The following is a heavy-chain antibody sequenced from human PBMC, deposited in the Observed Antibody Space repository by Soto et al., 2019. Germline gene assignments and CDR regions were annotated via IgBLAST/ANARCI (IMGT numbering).Heavy chain of an antibody. D-gene: IGHD3-22*01. CDR1: GGTFSSYA. CDR3: ARGRVGIVVVITDQAFDY. V-gene: IGHV1-69*13. CDR2: IIPIFGTA. J-gene: IGHJ4*02. Sequence: SVKVSCKASGGTFSSYAISWVRQAPGQGLEWMGGIIPIFGTANYAQKFQGRVTITADESTSTAYMELSSLRSEDTAVYYCARGRVGIVVVITDQAFDYWGQGTLVTVSS.